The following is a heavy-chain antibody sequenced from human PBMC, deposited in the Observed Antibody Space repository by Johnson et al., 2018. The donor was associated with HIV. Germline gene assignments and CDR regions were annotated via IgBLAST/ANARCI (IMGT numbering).Heavy chain of an antibody. CDR2: MYGGGST. D-gene: IGHD6-13*01. V-gene: IGHV3-66*02. CDR3: ARDKGSWFDDAFDI. Sequence: VQLVESGGGLVQPGGSLRLSCAASGFTVTNKYMSWVRQAPGKGLEWVSVMYGGGSTYHADSVKGRFTISSDNSKNTLYLQMNSLKVEDTAVYYCARDKGSWFDDAFDIWGQGTMVTVSS. CDR1: GFTVTNKY. J-gene: IGHJ3*02.